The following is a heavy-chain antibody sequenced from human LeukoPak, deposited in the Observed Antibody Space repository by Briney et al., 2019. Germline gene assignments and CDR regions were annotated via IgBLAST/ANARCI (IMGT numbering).Heavy chain of an antibody. CDR2: ISSSGSTI. J-gene: IGHJ4*02. CDR3: ARSGYWNYDFWSGYSIRYFDY. V-gene: IGHV3-11*04. CDR1: GFTFSDYY. Sequence: GGSLRLSCAASGFTFSDYYMSWIRQAPGKGLEWVSYISSSGSTIYYADSVKGRFTISRDNAKNSLYLQMNSLRAEDTAVYYCARSGYWNYDFWSGYSIRYFDYWGQGTLVTVSS. D-gene: IGHD3-3*01.